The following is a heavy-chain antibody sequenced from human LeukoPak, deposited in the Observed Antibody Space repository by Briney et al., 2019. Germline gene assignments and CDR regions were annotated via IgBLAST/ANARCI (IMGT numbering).Heavy chain of an antibody. CDR1: GYTLTELS. D-gene: IGHD6-13*01. V-gene: IGHV1-24*01. CDR3: ATGGGVAAAVHSPYYFDY. J-gene: IGHJ4*02. Sequence: ASVKVPCKVSGYTLTELSMHWVRQAPGKGLEWMGGFDPEDGETIYAQKFQGRVTMTEDTSTDTAYMELSSLRSEDTAVYYCATGGGVAAAVHSPYYFDYWGQGTLVTVSS. CDR2: FDPEDGET.